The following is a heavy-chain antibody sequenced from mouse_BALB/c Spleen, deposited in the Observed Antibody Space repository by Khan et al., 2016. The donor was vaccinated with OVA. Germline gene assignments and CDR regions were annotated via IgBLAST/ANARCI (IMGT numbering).Heavy chain of an antibody. D-gene: IGHD6-2*01. V-gene: IGHV9-1*02. J-gene: IGHJ1*02. CDR3: ARVSPYWYSDV. CDR2: INTYTGEP. CDR1: GYTFTNYG. Sequence: QVQLKQSGPELKKPGETVKISCKASGYTFTNYGMNWVKQAPGKGLKWMGLINTYTGEPNYADEFKGRFVCSLETSASNAYLQSSNRLSDDMTTYFCARVSPYWYSDVWGAGTTVTGPS.